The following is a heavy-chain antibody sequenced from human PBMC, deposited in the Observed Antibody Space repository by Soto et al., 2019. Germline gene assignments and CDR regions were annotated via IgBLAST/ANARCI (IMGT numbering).Heavy chain of an antibody. D-gene: IGHD3-10*01. CDR2: ISAHNGNT. Sequence: QVHLVQSGAEVKKPGASLKVSCKGPGYGFTTYGITWVRQAPGQGLEWMAWISAHNGNTNYAQKLQGRVTVTRDTATSTAYMELRSLRSDDAAVYYCARGRYGVYWGQGALVTVSS. CDR3: ARGRYGVY. CDR1: GYGFTTYG. V-gene: IGHV1-18*01. J-gene: IGHJ4*02.